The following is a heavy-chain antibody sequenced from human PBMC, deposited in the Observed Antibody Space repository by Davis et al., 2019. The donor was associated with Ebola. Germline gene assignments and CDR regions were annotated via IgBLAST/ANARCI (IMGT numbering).Heavy chain of an antibody. CDR3: ARAPGHGGDY. CDR1: RYSFTSYW. Sequence: KVSCQGSRYSFTSYWIGWVRQMPGKGLEWMGIIYPGDSDTRYSPSFQGQVTISADKSISTAYLQWSSLKASDPAMYYCARAPGHGGDYWGQGTLVTVSS. D-gene: IGHD3-10*01. J-gene: IGHJ4*02. CDR2: IYPGDSDT. V-gene: IGHV5-51*01.